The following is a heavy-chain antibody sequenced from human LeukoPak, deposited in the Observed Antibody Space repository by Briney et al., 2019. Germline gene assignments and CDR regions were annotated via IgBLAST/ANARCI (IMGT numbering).Heavy chain of an antibody. J-gene: IGHJ5*02. D-gene: IGHD2-2*01. V-gene: IGHV1-8*01. Sequence: ASVRVSCKTSGYTFTNYGINWVRQAPGQGLEWMGWMNPNSGNTGYAQKFQGRVTMTRNTSISTAYMELSSLRSEDTAVYYCARPHCSSTDCHPPEWFDPWGQGTLVTVSS. CDR2: MNPNSGNT. CDR3: ARPHCSSTDCHPPEWFDP. CDR1: GYTFTNYG.